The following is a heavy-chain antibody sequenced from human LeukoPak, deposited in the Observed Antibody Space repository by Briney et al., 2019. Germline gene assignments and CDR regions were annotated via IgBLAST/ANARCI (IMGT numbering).Heavy chain of an antibody. V-gene: IGHV3-30*18. Sequence: GGSLRLSCAASGFXVSSNFITWIRQTPGKGLKWVAVISYDGSNKYYADSVKGRFTISRDNSKNTLYLQMNSLRAEDTAVYYCAKVTSSSWPKKYYFDYWGQGTLVTVSS. D-gene: IGHD6-13*01. CDR3: AKVTSSSWPKKYYFDY. CDR1: GFXVSSNF. CDR2: ISYDGSNK. J-gene: IGHJ4*02.